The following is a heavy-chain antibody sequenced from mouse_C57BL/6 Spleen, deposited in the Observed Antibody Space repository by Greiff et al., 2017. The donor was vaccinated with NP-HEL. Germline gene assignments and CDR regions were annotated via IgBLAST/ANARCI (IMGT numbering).Heavy chain of an antibody. V-gene: IGHV1-55*01. CDR2: IYPGSGST. CDR3: ARQLRLRAMDY. Sequence: VQLQQPGVELVKLGASGKWSCKVSGYTFPSYWLTWVKQRPGQGLEWIGDIYPGSGSTNYNEKFKSKATLTVDTSSSTAYMQLSSLTSEDSAVYYCARQLRLRAMDYWGQGTSVTVSS. D-gene: IGHD3-2*02. J-gene: IGHJ4*01. CDR1: GYTFPSYW.